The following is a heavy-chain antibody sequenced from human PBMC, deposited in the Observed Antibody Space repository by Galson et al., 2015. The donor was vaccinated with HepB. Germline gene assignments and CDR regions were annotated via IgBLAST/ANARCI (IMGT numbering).Heavy chain of an antibody. CDR2: INSDGSST. CDR1: GFTFSSYW. V-gene: IGHV3-74*01. D-gene: IGHD1-26*01. Sequence: SLRLSCAASGFTFSSYWMHWVRQAPGKGLVWVSRINSDGSSTSYADSVKGRFTISRDNAKNTLYLQMNSLRAEDTAVYYCARAYSSGSYYYYGMDVWGQGTTVAVSS. CDR3: ARAYSSGSYYYYGMDV. J-gene: IGHJ6*02.